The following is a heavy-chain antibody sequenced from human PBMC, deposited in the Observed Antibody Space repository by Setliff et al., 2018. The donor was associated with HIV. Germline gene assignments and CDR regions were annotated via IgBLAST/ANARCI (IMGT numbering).Heavy chain of an antibody. J-gene: IGHJ4*02. D-gene: IGHD3-10*01. Sequence: PGGSLRLSCAASRFTFSNYWMSWVRQAPGKGLEWVGLMRIKSYGGTTEYAASVEGRFFISGDDSKSAAYLQMNNLRVEDSGVYYCVTGPDVLLWFGEQIWGQGTRVTVSS. V-gene: IGHV3-49*04. CDR1: RFTFSNYW. CDR2: MRIKSYGGTT. CDR3: VTGPDVLLWFGEQI.